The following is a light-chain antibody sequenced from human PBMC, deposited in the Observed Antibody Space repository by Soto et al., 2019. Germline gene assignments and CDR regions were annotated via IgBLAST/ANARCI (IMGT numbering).Light chain of an antibody. CDR1: QSLLHSNGYNY. CDR3: MQALQSPLT. Sequence: DIVMTQSPLSLPVTPGEPASISCRSSQSLLHSNGYNYLDWYLQKPGQSPQLLIYLGSNRASGVPDRFSGSESGTDFTLKISRVEAEDVVVYYYMQALQSPLTFGGGTKVEIK. J-gene: IGKJ4*01. CDR2: LGS. V-gene: IGKV2-28*01.